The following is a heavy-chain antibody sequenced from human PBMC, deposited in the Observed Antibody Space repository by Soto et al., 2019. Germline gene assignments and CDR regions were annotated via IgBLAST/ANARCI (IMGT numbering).Heavy chain of an antibody. Sequence: QVQLQQWGAGLLKPSETLSLTCAVYGGSFSGYYWSWIRQPPGKGLEWIGEINHSGSTNYNPSLKSRVTISVDTSKNQFSLKLSSVTAADTAVYYCARESEEDSSSWYRGAFDIWGQGTMVTVSS. CDR2: INHSGST. CDR1: GGSFSGYY. D-gene: IGHD6-13*01. CDR3: ARESEEDSSSWYRGAFDI. J-gene: IGHJ3*02. V-gene: IGHV4-34*01.